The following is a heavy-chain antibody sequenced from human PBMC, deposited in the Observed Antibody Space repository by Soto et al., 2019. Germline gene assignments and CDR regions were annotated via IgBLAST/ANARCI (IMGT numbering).Heavy chain of an antibody. Sequence: EVHLVESGGGLVQPGGSLRVSCAAYGFTFSSYSMNWVRQATGKGLEWVSYISSSGNTIYYADPLKGRFTISRDSANSSLYLQMTSLSAEDTAVYYCARDMYGDYALDAWCQGTLDTVSS. CDR3: ARDMYGDYALDA. V-gene: IGHV3-48*01. J-gene: IGHJ5*02. CDR1: GFTFSSYS. D-gene: IGHD4-17*01. CDR2: ISSSGNTI.